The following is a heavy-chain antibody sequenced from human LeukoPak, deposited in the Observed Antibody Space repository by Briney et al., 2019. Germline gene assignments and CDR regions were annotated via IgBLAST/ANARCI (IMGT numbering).Heavy chain of an antibody. CDR1: GFTFSSYE. CDR3: ATDDEDYGSGSFYFDS. V-gene: IGHV3-48*03. CDR2: ISSSGSTI. J-gene: IGHJ4*02. D-gene: IGHD3-10*01. Sequence: GGSLRLSCAASGFTFSSYEMNWVRQAPGKGLEWVSYISSSGSTIYYADSVKGRFTISRDNSKNTLYLQMDSLRAEDTAVYYCATDDEDYGSGSFYFDSWGQGTLITVSS.